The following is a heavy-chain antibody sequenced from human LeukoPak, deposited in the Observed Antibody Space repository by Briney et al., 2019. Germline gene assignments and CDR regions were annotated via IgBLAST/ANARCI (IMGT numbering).Heavy chain of an antibody. CDR3: ARDGGLVRGVIIAPRYYYYGMDV. Sequence: GGSLRLSCAASGFTFSSYAMHWVRQAPGKGLEWVAVISYDGSNKYYADSVKGRFTTSRDNSKNTLYLQMNSLRAEDTAVYYCARDGGLVRGVIIAPRYYYYGMDVWGQGTTVTVSS. D-gene: IGHD3-10*01. CDR2: ISYDGSNK. J-gene: IGHJ6*02. CDR1: GFTFSSYA. V-gene: IGHV3-30-3*01.